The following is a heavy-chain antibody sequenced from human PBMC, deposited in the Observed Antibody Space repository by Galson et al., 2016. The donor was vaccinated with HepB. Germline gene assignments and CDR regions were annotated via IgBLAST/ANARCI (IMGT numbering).Heavy chain of an antibody. CDR3: ARDVSGWYHVNHYYYMDV. CDR1: GDSVSINSAA. J-gene: IGHJ6*03. CDR2: TYYRSKWYN. D-gene: IGHD6-19*01. V-gene: IGHV6-1*01. Sequence: CAISGDSVSINSAAWNWIRQSPSRGLEWLGRTYYRSKWYNDYAVFVKSRIIINPDTSKNQFSLQLNPVTPEDTAVYYCARDVSGWYHVNHYYYMDVWGKGTTVTVSS.